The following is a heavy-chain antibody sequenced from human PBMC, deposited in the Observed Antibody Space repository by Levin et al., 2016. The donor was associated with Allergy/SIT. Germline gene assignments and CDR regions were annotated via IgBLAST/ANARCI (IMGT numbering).Heavy chain of an antibody. D-gene: IGHD5-18*01. V-gene: IGHV4-34*01. CDR3: ARGGGYSYGYYYYYYGMDV. CDR1: GGSFSGYY. Sequence: SETLSLTCAVYGGSFSGYYWSWIRQPPGKGLEWIGEINHSGSTNYNPSLKSRVTISVDTSKNQFSLKLSSVTAADTAVYYCARGGGYSYGYYYYYYGMDVWGQGTTVTVSS. J-gene: IGHJ6*02. CDR2: INHSGST.